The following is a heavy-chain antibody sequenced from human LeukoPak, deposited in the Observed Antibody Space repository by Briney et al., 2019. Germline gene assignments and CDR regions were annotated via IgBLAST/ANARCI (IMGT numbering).Heavy chain of an antibody. Sequence: GESLKISCKGSGYSFTNYWIGWVRQMPGKGLEWMGIIYPGDSDTRYSPSFQGQVTISADRSISTAYLQWSSLKASDSAIYYCARITTSGWYADYWGQGTLVTVS. D-gene: IGHD6-19*01. V-gene: IGHV5-51*01. CDR2: IYPGDSDT. J-gene: IGHJ4*02. CDR1: GYSFTNYW. CDR3: ARITTSGWYADY.